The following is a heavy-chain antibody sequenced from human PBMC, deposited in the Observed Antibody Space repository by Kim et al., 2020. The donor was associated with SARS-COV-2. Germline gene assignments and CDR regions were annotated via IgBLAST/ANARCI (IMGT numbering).Heavy chain of an antibody. Sequence: ASVKVSCKASGYTFTSYGISWVRQAPGQGLEWMGWISAYNGNTNYAQKLQGRVTMTTDTSTSTAYMELRRLRSDDTAVYYCARYIVVVPAAIGPPFDYWGQGTLVTVSS. D-gene: IGHD2-2*01. J-gene: IGHJ4*02. CDR3: ARYIVVVPAAIGPPFDY. CDR2: ISAYNGNT. V-gene: IGHV1-18*01. CDR1: GYTFTSYG.